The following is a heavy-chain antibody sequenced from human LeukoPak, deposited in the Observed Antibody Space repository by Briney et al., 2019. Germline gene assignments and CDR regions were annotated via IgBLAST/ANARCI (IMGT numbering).Heavy chain of an antibody. CDR2: IIPILGIA. CDR3: ARVNSDGSGSFNWFDP. D-gene: IGHD3-10*01. CDR1: GGTFSSYA. Sequence: ASVKVSCKASGGTFSSYAISWVRQAPGQGLEWMERIIPILGIANYAQKFQGRVTITADKSTSTAYMELSSLRSEDTAVYYCARVNSDGSGSFNWFDPWGQGTLVTVSS. J-gene: IGHJ5*02. V-gene: IGHV1-69*04.